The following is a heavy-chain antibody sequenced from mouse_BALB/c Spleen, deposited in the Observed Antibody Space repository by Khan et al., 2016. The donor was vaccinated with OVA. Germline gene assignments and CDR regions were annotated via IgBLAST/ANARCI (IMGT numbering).Heavy chain of an antibody. CDR1: GYTFTNYG. CDR2: INTYTGEP. J-gene: IGHJ4*01. Sequence: QIQLVQSGPELKKPGETVKISCKASGYTFTNYGMNWVKQAPGKGLKWMGWINTYTGEPTYADDFKGRFAFSLETSASTAYLQINNLKNEDTATYCGAGGRNDRIDAMDYWGQGTSGTGSS. D-gene: IGHD2-14*01. CDR3: AGGRNDRIDAMDY. V-gene: IGHV9-3-1*01.